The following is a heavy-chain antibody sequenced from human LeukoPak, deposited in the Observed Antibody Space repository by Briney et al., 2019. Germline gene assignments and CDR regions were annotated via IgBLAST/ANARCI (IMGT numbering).Heavy chain of an antibody. Sequence: GGSLRLSCAASGFTFSSYAMSWVRQAPGKGLEWVSAISGSGGRTYYADSVKGRFTISRDNSKNTLYLQMNSLRAEDTAVYYCAKDRGGTIGYSSGFPDYWGQGTLVTVSS. V-gene: IGHV3-23*01. J-gene: IGHJ4*02. CDR3: AKDRGGTIGYSSGFPDY. D-gene: IGHD6-19*01. CDR2: ISGSGGRT. CDR1: GFTFSSYA.